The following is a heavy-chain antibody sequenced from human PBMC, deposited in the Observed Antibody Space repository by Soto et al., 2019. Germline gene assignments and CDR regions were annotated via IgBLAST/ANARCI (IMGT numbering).Heavy chain of an antibody. CDR3: AKDRKGGYCTNGVCIVMDV. CDR2: ISYDGSNQ. V-gene: IGHV3-30*18. Sequence: GGSLRLSCVASGFTFSSYGMHWVRQAPGTGLEWVAVISYDGSNQYYADSVKGRFTISRDNSKNTLYLQMNSLRAEDTAVYYCAKDRKGGYCTNGVCIVMDVWGQGTTVTVSS. D-gene: IGHD2-8*01. CDR1: GFTFSSYG. J-gene: IGHJ6*02.